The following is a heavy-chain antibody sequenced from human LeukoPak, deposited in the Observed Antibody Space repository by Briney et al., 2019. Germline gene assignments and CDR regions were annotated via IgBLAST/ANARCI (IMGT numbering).Heavy chain of an antibody. V-gene: IGHV4-30-4*01. CDR1: GGSISSGDYY. J-gene: IGHJ2*01. CDR3: ARASVVNSYGQNWYFDL. CDR2: IYYSGST. D-gene: IGHD2/OR15-2a*01. Sequence: PSETLSLTCTVSGGSISSGDYYWSWIRQPPGKGLEWIGYIYYSGSTYYKSALKSRVSMTVDRPTNRFSLRLTSVTAADTAVYYCARASVVNSYGQNWYFDLWGRGTLVTVSS.